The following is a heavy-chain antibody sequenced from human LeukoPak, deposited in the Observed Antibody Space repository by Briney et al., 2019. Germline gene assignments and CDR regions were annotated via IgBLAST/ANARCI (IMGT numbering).Heavy chain of an antibody. J-gene: IGHJ5*02. D-gene: IGHD6-13*01. CDR2: IRIGGGGT. CDR1: GFDLTTYA. V-gene: IGHV3-23*01. Sequence: GGSLRLSCAASGFDLTTYAMTWVRQAPAKGLEWVSSIRIGGGGTYYADSVKGQFTISRDNSENTLHLQMNNLRVEDTARYFCARCMVLSQGWCNWLDPWGQGTLVTVSS. CDR3: ARCMVLSQGWCNWLDP.